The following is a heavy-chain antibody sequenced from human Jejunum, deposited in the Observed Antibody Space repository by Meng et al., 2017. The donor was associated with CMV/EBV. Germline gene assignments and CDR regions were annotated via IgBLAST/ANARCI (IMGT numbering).Heavy chain of an antibody. CDR1: IISYY. CDR3: ARFRGIQYYDFWSGYPDY. J-gene: IGHJ4*02. Sequence: IISYYWGWIRPPPGMVLEWIGSIYYSGSTYYNPSLKSRVTISVDTSKNQFSLKLSSVTAADTAVYYCARFRGIQYYDFWSGYPDYWGQGTLVTVSS. CDR2: IYYSGST. V-gene: IGHV4-39*07. D-gene: IGHD3-3*01.